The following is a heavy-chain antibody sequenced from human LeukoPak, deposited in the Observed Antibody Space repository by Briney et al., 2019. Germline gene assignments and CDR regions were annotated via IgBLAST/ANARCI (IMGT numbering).Heavy chain of an antibody. CDR2: ISSSGSTI. J-gene: IGHJ3*02. CDR1: GFTFSSYE. V-gene: IGHV3-48*03. D-gene: IGHD1-26*01. Sequence: LAGGSLRLSCAASGFTFSSYEMNWVRQAPGKGLEWVSYISSSGSTIYYADSVKGRFAISRDNAKNSLYLQMNSLRAEDTAVYYCARVIVGDAYDAFDIWGQGTMVTVSS. CDR3: ARVIVGDAYDAFDI.